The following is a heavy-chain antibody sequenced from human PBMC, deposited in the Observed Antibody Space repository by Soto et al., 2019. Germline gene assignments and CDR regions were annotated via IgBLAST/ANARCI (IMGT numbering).Heavy chain of an antibody. V-gene: IGHV1-3*01. CDR2: INAGNGNT. J-gene: IGHJ4*02. CDR3: ARDLGGWPDY. CDR1: GYTFTSYA. Sequence: QVQLVQSGAEVKKPGASVKVSCKASGYTFTSYAIHWVRQAPGQRLEWMGSINAGNGNTKYSQKFQARVTITRDTSASTAYMELSSLSSEDTAVYYCARDLGGWPDYWGQGTLVTVSS. D-gene: IGHD6-19*01.